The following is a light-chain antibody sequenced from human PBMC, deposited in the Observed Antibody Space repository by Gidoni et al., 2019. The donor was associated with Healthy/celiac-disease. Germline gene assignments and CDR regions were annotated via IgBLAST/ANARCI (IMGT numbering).Light chain of an antibody. V-gene: IGKV1-5*03. Sequence: DIQMTQSPSTLSASVGDRVTITCRARQSISSWLAWYQPKPGKAPKLLIYKASSLESGVPSRFSGSGSGTEFTLTISSLQPDDFATYYCQQYNSYSATFGQGTKVEIK. CDR2: KAS. CDR3: QQYNSYSAT. J-gene: IGKJ1*01. CDR1: QSISSW.